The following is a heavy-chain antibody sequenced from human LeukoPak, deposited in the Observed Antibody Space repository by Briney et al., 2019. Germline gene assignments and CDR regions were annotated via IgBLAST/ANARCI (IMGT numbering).Heavy chain of an antibody. CDR1: GISFSNYS. D-gene: IGHD3-16*01. J-gene: IGHJ4*02. Sequence: PGGSLRLSCAASGISFSNYSMNWVRQTPEKGLEWVANIHDDGIVTHYVDSVKGRFTISRDNARNSVNLQLNSLRVEDTALYYCARGRGWVDHWGQGTLVTVSS. CDR2: IHDDGIVT. CDR3: ARGRGWVDH. V-gene: IGHV3-7*01.